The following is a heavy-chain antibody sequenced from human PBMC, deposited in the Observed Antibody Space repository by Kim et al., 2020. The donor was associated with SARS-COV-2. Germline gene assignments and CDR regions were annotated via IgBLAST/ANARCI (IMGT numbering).Heavy chain of an antibody. CDR1: GFSFSNYW. D-gene: IGHD2-15*01. J-gene: IGHJ5*02. Sequence: GGSLRLSCAASGFSFSNYWMTWVRQAPGKGLEWVANIKQDGSEKYYVDSVKGRFTISRDNAKNSLYLQMNSLRAEDTAVYYCARHRDKFDPWGQGTLVTVSS. CDR2: IKQDGSEK. V-gene: IGHV3-7*01. CDR3: ARHRDKFDP.